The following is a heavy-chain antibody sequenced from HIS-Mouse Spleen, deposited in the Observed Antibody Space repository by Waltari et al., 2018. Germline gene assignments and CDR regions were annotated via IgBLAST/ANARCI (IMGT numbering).Heavy chain of an antibody. Sequence: QVQLQESGPGLVKPSQTLSLTCTVSGGSISSGGYYWSWIRQHPGKGLEWIGYIYYSGSTYYNPSLKSRATIAVDTSKNQFSLKLSSVTAADTAVYYCAREKGYYGSGSYYYYYYGMDVWGQGTTVTVSS. CDR2: IYYSGST. D-gene: IGHD3-10*01. CDR1: GGSISSGGYY. V-gene: IGHV4-31*03. J-gene: IGHJ6*02. CDR3: AREKGYYGSGSYYYYYYGMDV.